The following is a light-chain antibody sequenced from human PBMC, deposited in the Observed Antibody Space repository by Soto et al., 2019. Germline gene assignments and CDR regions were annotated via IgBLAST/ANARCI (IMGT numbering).Light chain of an antibody. CDR3: YSYAGENLYV. CDR2: EGT. Sequence: QSALTQPPSVSASPGQSITIPCTGTSSDVGSYNLVSWFQQHPGKVPKLLIYEGTKRPSGLSDRFSGSKSGTTASLTISGLQAEDEANYYCYSYAGENLYVFGTGTKVTVL. J-gene: IGLJ1*01. CDR1: SSDVGSYNL. V-gene: IGLV2-23*01.